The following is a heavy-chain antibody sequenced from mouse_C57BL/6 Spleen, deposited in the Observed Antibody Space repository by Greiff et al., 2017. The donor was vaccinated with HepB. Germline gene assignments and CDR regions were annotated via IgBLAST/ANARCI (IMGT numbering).Heavy chain of an antibody. J-gene: IGHJ2*01. Sequence: EVQGVESGPGLVKPSQSLSLTCTVTGYSITSGYGWNWIRQFPGNKLEWMGYISYRGSTNYNPSLKSRISITRDPSKNQFFLQLNSVTTEDTATYYCARTARIKYWGQGTTLTVSS. V-gene: IGHV3-2*02. D-gene: IGHD1-2*01. CDR3: ARTARIKY. CDR2: ISYRGST. CDR1: GYSITSGYG.